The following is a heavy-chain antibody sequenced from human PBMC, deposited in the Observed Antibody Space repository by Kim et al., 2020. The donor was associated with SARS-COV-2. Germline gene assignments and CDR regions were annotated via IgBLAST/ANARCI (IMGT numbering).Heavy chain of an antibody. D-gene: IGHD1-26*01. CDR3: AASGSYYYYYGMDV. J-gene: IGHJ6*02. Sequence: AQKYQERVTITRDMSTSTAYMELSSLRSEDTAVYYCAASGSYYYYYGMDVWGQGTTVTVSS. V-gene: IGHV1-58*01.